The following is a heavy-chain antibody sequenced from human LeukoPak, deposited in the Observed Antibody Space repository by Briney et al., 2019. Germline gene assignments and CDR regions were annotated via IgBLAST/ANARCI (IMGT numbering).Heavy chain of an antibody. CDR2: INHSGST. V-gene: IGHV4-34*01. CDR1: GGSFSGYY. CDR3: ARLTMVRGVIIDWYFDL. Sequence: SETLSLTCAVYGGSFSGYYWSWLRQPPGKGLEWLGEINHSGSTNYNPSLKSRVTISVDTSNNQFSLKLSSVTAADSAVYYCARLTMVRGVIIDWYFDLWGRGTLVTVSS. J-gene: IGHJ2*01. D-gene: IGHD3-10*01.